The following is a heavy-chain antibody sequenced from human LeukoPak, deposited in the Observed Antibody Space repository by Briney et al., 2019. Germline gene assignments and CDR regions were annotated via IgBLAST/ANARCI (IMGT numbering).Heavy chain of an antibody. CDR2: IYSSGST. D-gene: IGHD3-22*01. CDR1: GGSISNNY. V-gene: IGHV4-59*01. J-gene: IGHJ4*02. CDR3: ARGFYDSGGYSSPFDY. Sequence: KTSETLSLTCTVSGGSISNNYWSWIRQPPGKGLEWIGYIYSSGSTNYNPSLRSRVTMSVDRSKSQFSLKLSSVTAADTAVYYCARGFYDSGGYSSPFDYWGQGTLVTVSS.